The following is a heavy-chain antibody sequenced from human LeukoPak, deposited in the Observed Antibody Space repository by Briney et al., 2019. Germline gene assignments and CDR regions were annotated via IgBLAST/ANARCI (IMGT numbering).Heavy chain of an antibody. CDR3: ARDVVAVADVYYCYYYMDV. CDR1: GYTFTSYG. V-gene: IGHV1-18*01. Sequence: ASVKVSCKASGYTFTSYGISWVRQAPGQGLEWMGWISAYNGNTNYAQKLQGRVTMTTDTSTSTAYMELRSLRSDDTAVYYCARDVVAVADVYYCYYYMDVWGEGTTVTVSS. CDR2: ISAYNGNT. J-gene: IGHJ6*03. D-gene: IGHD6-19*01.